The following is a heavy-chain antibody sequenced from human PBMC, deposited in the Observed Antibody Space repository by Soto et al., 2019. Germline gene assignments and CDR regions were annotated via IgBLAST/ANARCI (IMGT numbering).Heavy chain of an antibody. CDR1: GGTFSRYA. Sequence: SVKVSCKASGGTFSRYAISWVRQAPGQGLEWMGGIIPIFDTANYAQMFQGRVTITADESTTTAYMELSSLRSEDTAVYYCAKPNYYDYSGPFDYWGQGPLVPVS. D-gene: IGHD3-22*01. V-gene: IGHV1-69*13. CDR2: IIPIFDTA. J-gene: IGHJ4*02. CDR3: AKPNYYDYSGPFDY.